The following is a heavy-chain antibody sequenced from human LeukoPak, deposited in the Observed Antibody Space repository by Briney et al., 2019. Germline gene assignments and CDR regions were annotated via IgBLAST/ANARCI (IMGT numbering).Heavy chain of an antibody. J-gene: IGHJ4*02. V-gene: IGHV4-34*01. Sequence: SETLSLTCAVYGGSFSGYYWSWIRQPPGKGLEWIGEINHSGSTNYNPSPKSRVTISVDTSKNQFSLKLSSVTAADTAVYYCARMWRAMVRGVNPPGDYWGQGTLVTVSS. CDR3: ARMWRAMVRGVNPPGDY. CDR2: INHSGST. D-gene: IGHD3-10*01. CDR1: GGSFSGYY.